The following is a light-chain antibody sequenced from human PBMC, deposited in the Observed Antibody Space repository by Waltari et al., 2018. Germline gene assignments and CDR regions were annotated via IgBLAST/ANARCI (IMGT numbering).Light chain of an antibody. Sequence: QSALTQPASVSGSPGQSITISCTGTTRDVGGYNYVSWYQQPPGKAPKLLIYDVIYRPSGVSDRFSGSKSGNTASLIISGLQADDEADYYCSSYISSSTPYVFGTGTKVTVL. J-gene: IGLJ1*01. CDR3: SSYISSSTPYV. CDR2: DVI. CDR1: TRDVGGYNY. V-gene: IGLV2-14*03.